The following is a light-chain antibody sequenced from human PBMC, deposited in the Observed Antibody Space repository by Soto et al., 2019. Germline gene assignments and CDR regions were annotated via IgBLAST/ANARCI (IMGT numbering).Light chain of an antibody. J-gene: IGLJ1*01. CDR1: SSDVGGYNF. V-gene: IGLV2-8*01. CDR2: EVT. Sequence: QSALTQPPSASGSPGQSVTISCTGTSSDVGGYNFVSWYQQHPGKAPTLIIYEVTKRPSGVPDRFSGSKSGNTASLTVSGLQAEDEADYYCSSYSGTNNYVFGTGTQLTVL. CDR3: SSYSGTNNYV.